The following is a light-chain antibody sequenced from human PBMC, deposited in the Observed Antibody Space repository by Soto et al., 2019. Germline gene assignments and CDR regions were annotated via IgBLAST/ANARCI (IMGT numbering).Light chain of an antibody. CDR1: QSVSSSY. CDR2: GAS. Sequence: EIGLTQSPGTLSLTPGERATLSCRASQSVSSSYLVWYQQKPGQAPRLLIYGASSRATGISDRFSGSGSGTDFTLTISRLEPEDFAVYYCQHYGSAPWMFGQGTKVEIK. J-gene: IGKJ1*01. V-gene: IGKV3-20*01. CDR3: QHYGSAPWM.